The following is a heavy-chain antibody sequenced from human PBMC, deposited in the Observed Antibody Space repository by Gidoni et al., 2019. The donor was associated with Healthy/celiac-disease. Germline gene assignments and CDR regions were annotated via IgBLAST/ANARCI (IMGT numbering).Heavy chain of an antibody. Sequence: QVQLVQAGAGVKKPGAYVKGSCKASGYTFTNHYQHWVRQAPGQGLEWMGILNPGGGSTSYAHKCQGRVTMTRDTSTSTVSMELSSVISEDTAVYYCAFDPYYFGSGSFYISWGQGTLVTVSS. CDR3: AFDPYYFGSGSFYIS. CDR1: GYTFTNHY. D-gene: IGHD3-10*01. CDR2: LNPGGGST. J-gene: IGHJ5*02. V-gene: IGHV1-46*03.